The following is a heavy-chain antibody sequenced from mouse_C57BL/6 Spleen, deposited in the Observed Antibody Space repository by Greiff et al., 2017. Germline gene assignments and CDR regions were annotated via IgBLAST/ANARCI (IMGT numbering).Heavy chain of an antibody. CDR3: ARDAYYSNYGFDY. J-gene: IGHJ2*01. Sequence: QVQLQQPGAELVRPGSSVKLSCKASGYTFTSYWMDWVKQRPGQGLEWIGNIYPSDSETHYNQKFKDKATLTVDKSSSTAYMQLSSLTSEDSAVYYCARDAYYSNYGFDYWGQGTTLTVSS. CDR2: IYPSDSET. CDR1: GYTFTSYW. D-gene: IGHD2-5*01. V-gene: IGHV1-61*01.